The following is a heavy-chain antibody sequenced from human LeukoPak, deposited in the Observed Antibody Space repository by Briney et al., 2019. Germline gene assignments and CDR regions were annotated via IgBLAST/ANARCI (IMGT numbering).Heavy chain of an antibody. D-gene: IGHD2-21*02. CDR1: GYTFTSYY. V-gene: IGHV1-2*02. CDR3: ARDGGGDNTLDY. Sequence: ASVKGSCKASGYTFTSYYMHWVRQAPGQGLEWMGWINPNSGGTNYAQKFQGRVTMTRDTSISTAYMELSRLRSDDTAVYYCARDGGGDNTLDYWGQGTLVTVSS. J-gene: IGHJ4*02. CDR2: INPNSGGT.